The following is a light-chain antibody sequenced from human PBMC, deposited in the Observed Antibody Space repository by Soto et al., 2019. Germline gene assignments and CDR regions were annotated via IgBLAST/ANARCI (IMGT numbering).Light chain of an antibody. V-gene: IGKV3-20*01. J-gene: IGKJ1*01. CDR3: QQYGTSPGT. CDR2: GAS. CDR1: PSISSTQ. Sequence: EIVLTQSPDTLALSPGERATLSCRASPSISSTQLVWDQQKPVQAPTLLIFGASSRATGIPDRFSGSGSGTDFTLTISGLQPEDFAVYYCQQYGTSPGTFGQGTKVDIK.